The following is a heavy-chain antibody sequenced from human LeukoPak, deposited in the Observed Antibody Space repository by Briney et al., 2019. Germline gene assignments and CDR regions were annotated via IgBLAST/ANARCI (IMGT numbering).Heavy chain of an antibody. Sequence: SETLSLTCTVSGGSISSYYWSWIRQPPGKGLEWIGSIYHSGSTYYNPSLKSRVTISVDTSKNLFSLKLSSVTAADTAVYYCARARTYYYGSGSDAFDIWGQGTMVTVSS. CDR3: ARARTYYYGSGSDAFDI. J-gene: IGHJ3*02. CDR1: GGSISSYY. V-gene: IGHV4-38-2*02. D-gene: IGHD3-10*01. CDR2: IYHSGST.